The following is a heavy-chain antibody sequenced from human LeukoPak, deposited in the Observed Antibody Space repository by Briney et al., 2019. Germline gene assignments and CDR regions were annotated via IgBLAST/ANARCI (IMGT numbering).Heavy chain of an antibody. CDR3: ARDRLGTMIVVDFDY. CDR2: INPNSGGT. Sequence: GASVKVSCKASGYTFTSYAMNWVRQAPGQGLEWMGWINPNSGGTNYAQKFQGRVTMTRDTSISTAYMELSRLRSDDTAVYYCARDRLGTMIVVDFDYWGQGTLVTVSS. V-gene: IGHV1-2*02. CDR1: GYTFTSYA. J-gene: IGHJ4*02. D-gene: IGHD3-22*01.